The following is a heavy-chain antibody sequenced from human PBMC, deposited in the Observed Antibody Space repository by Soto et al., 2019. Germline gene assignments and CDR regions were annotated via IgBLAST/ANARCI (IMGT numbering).Heavy chain of an antibody. D-gene: IGHD2-15*01. CDR2: IIPIFGTA. CDR3: AACSGGSCYYY. Sequence: QMQLVQSGAEVKKPGSSVKVSCKTSGGTFSSYAVSWVRQAPRQGLEWMGGIIPIFGTANYAQKFQGRVTITADESTSTAYMELSSLRSEYTAVYYCAACSGGSCYYYWGQGTLVTVSS. V-gene: IGHV1-69*01. CDR1: GGTFSSYA. J-gene: IGHJ4*02.